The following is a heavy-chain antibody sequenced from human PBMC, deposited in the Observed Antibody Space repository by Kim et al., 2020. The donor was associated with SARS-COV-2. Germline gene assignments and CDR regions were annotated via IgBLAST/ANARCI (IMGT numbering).Heavy chain of an antibody. CDR3: AGHADPRGSYGYFSVSVENYYYYYYMDV. CDR2: IYPGDSDT. V-gene: IGHV5-51*01. J-gene: IGHJ6*03. CDR1: GYSFTSYW. D-gene: IGHD5-18*01. Sequence: GESLKISCKGSGYSFTSYWIGWVRQMPGKGLEWMGIIYPGDSDTRYSPSFQGQVTISADKSISTAYLQWSSLKASDTAMYYCAGHADPRGSYGYFSVSVENYYYYYYMDVWGKGTTVTVSS.